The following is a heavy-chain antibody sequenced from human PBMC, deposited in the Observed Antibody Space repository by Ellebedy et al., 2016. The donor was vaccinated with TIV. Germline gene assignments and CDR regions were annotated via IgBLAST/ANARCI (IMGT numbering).Heavy chain of an antibody. CDR1: GFTFSSYA. V-gene: IGHV3-23*01. D-gene: IGHD3-3*01. J-gene: IGHJ4*02. CDR2: ISGSGGST. Sequence: PGGSLRLSCAASGFTFSSYAMSWVRQAPGKGLEWVSAISGSGGSTYYADSVKGRFTISRDNSKNTLYLQMNSLRAEDTAVYYCAKLSPQDDFWSGYPSPLYYFDYWGQGTLVTVSS. CDR3: AKLSPQDDFWSGYPSPLYYFDY.